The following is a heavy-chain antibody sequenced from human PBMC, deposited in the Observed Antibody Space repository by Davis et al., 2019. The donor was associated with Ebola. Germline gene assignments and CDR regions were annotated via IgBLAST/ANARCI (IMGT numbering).Heavy chain of an antibody. CDR3: AKDQVGTAQYYYYGMDV. CDR1: GFPFSTYA. D-gene: IGHD1-1*01. Sequence: GESLKISCPASGFPFSTYAMSWVRQAPGKGLEWVSGISSSGDSTYYADSVKGRFTISRDNSKNTLYLQMNSLRAEDTAVYYCAKDQVGTAQYYYYGMDVWGQGTTVTVSS. CDR2: ISSSGDST. V-gene: IGHV3-23*01. J-gene: IGHJ6*02.